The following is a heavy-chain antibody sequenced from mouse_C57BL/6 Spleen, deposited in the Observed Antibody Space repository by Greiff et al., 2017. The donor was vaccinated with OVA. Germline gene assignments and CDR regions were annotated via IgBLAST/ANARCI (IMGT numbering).Heavy chain of an antibody. Sequence: EVQLVESGPELVKPGASVKISCKASGYSFTGYYMNWVKQSPEKSLEWIGEINPSTGGTTYNQKFKAKATLTVDKSSSTAYMQLKSLTSEDSAVYYCARGDDYDHAYWGQGTLVTVSA. J-gene: IGHJ3*01. D-gene: IGHD2-4*01. CDR1: GYSFTGYY. CDR3: ARGDDYDHAY. V-gene: IGHV1-42*01. CDR2: INPSTGGT.